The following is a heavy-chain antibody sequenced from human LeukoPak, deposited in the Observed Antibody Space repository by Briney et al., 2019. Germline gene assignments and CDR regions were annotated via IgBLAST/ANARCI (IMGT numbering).Heavy chain of an antibody. CDR2: ISSSSSYI. V-gene: IGHV3-21*01. CDR1: GFTFSSYS. CDR3: AREDIVVVPAAAYYYYGMDV. D-gene: IGHD2-2*01. J-gene: IGHJ6*02. Sequence: GGSLRLSCAAPGFTFSSYSMNWVRQAPGKGLEWVSSISSSSSYIYYADSVKGRFTISRDNAKNSLYLQMNSLRAEDTAVYYCAREDIVVVPAAAYYYYGMDVWGQGTTVTVSS.